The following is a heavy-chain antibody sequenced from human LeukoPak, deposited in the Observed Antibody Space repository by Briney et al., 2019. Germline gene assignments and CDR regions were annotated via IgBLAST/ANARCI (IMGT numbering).Heavy chain of an antibody. V-gene: IGHV4-39*07. CDR2: INYSWTT. Sequence: PSETLSLTCSVSRGSISSSSYYWGWIRQPPGKGLEWIGSINYSWTTYYNPSLKSRVTISVDTSKNQFSLKLSSVTAADTAVYYCARDDYDSSGYYYYGMDVWGQGTTVAVSS. CDR3: ARDDYDSSGYYYYGMDV. CDR1: RGSISSSSYY. J-gene: IGHJ6*02. D-gene: IGHD3-22*01.